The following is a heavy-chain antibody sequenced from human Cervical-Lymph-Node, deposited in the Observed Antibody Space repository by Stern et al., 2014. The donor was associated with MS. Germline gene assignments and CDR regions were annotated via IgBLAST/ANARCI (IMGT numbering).Heavy chain of an antibody. D-gene: IGHD2-2*01. CDR3: ASAHPATRRGYKGMNV. J-gene: IGHJ6*02. CDR2: IIPVFGTP. CDR1: GGTFRSFA. Sequence: QVQLVQSGSEVRKPGSSVNVTCKASGGTFRSFAVNWVRQAPGQGLECVGGIIPVFGTPTYAQKFQGIVTIISDESTNTVYVELSSLTTDDTATYFCASAHPATRRGYKGMNVWGQGTTIAVSS. V-gene: IGHV1-69*01.